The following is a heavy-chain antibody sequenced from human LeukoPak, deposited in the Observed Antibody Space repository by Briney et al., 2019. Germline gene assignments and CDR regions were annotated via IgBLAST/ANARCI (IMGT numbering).Heavy chain of an antibody. CDR2: ISGSGGST. D-gene: IGHD3-16*01. V-gene: IGHV3-23*01. Sequence: GGSLRLSCAASGFTFSSYGMSWVRQAPGKGLEWVSAISGSGGSTYYADSVKGRFTISRDNSKNTLYLQMNSLRAEDTAVYYCAREIRFRGVRSLYYFDYWGQGTLVTVSS. CDR1: GFTFSSYG. J-gene: IGHJ4*02. CDR3: AREIRFRGVRSLYYFDY.